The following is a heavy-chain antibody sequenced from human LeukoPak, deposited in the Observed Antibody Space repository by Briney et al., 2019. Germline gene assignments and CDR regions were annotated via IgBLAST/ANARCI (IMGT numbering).Heavy chain of an antibody. Sequence: PSETLSLTCTVSGGSISSSSYYWSWIRQPPGKGLEWIGYIYYSGSTNYNPSLKSRVTISVDTSKNQFSLKLSPVTAADTAVYYCARRPLAPEFDYWGQGTLVTVSS. J-gene: IGHJ4*02. CDR1: GGSISSSSYY. CDR3: ARRPLAPEFDY. V-gene: IGHV4-61*01. D-gene: IGHD2-15*01. CDR2: IYYSGST.